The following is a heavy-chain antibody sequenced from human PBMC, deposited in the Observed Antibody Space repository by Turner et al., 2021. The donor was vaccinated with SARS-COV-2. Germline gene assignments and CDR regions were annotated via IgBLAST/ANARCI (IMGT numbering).Heavy chain of an antibody. CDR3: ARQAAGQGLDY. J-gene: IGHJ4*02. V-gene: IGHV4-39*01. CDR1: GGSISISSYF. Sequence: LPLQESGPGLVKPSATLSLTCTVTGGSISISSYFWGWIRQPPTKELEWIGSIYYSETTYSNPSLKSRVSLSIDPTKNQFSLNLTSVTAADTGLFYCARQAAGQGLDYWGRGILVTVSS. D-gene: IGHD3-10*01. CDR2: IYYSETT.